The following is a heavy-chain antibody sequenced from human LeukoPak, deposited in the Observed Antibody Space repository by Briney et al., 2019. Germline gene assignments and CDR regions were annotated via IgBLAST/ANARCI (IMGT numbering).Heavy chain of an antibody. CDR3: ATIAAYYYDSSGYYFFDY. J-gene: IGHJ4*02. Sequence: SVKVSCKASGGTFSSYAISWVRQAPGQGLEWMGGIIPIFGTANYAQKFQGRVTITTDESTSTAYMELSSLRSEDTAVYYCATIAAYYYDSSGYYFFDYWGQGTLVTVS. D-gene: IGHD3-22*01. V-gene: IGHV1-69*05. CDR2: IIPIFGTA. CDR1: GGTFSSYA.